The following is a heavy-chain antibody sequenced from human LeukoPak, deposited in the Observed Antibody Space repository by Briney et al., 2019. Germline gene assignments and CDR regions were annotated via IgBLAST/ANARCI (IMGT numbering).Heavy chain of an antibody. Sequence: PGGSLRLFCAASGFTFSSYGMYWVRQAPGKGLEWVAFIRYDGSNKYYADSVKGRFTISRDNSKNTLYLQMKSLRAEDTAVYYCARDLAPGGIAVAGSFDYWGQGTLVTVSS. V-gene: IGHV3-30*02. CDR2: IRYDGSNK. J-gene: IGHJ4*02. CDR3: ARDLAPGGIAVAGSFDY. CDR1: GFTFSSYG. D-gene: IGHD6-19*01.